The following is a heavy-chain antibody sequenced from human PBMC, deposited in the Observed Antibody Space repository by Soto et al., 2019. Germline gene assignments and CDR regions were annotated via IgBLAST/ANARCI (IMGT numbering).Heavy chain of an antibody. CDR3: ANGGGYYYYYYYGMDV. CDR1: GGTFRNYG. CDR2: IIPIFGTA. J-gene: IGHJ6*02. V-gene: IGHV1-69*01. Sequence: QVQLVQSGAEVKKPGSSVKVSCKASGGTFRNYGISWVRQAPGQGLEWVGGIIPIFGTANYAQKFQGRVTITADESTSTAYLELSSLRSEDTAVYYCANGGGYYYYYYYGMDVWGQGTTVTVSS. D-gene: IGHD3-22*01.